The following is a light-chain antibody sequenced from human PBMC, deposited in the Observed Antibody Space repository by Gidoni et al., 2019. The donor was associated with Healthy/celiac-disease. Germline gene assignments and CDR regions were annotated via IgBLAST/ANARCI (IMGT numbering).Light chain of an antibody. V-gene: IGKV3-15*01. CDR1: QSVSSN. J-gene: IGKJ2*01. CDR3: QQYNNWPPYT. CDR2: GAS. Sequence: EIVMTPSPATLSVSPGERATLSCRARQSVSSNLAWYQQKPGQAPRLLIYGASTRATGIPARFSGSGAGTEFTLTISSLQSEDFAVYYCQQYNNWPPYTFAQGTKLEIK.